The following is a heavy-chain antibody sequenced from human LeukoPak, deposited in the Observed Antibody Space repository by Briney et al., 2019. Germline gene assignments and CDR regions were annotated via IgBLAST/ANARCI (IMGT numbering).Heavy chain of an antibody. V-gene: IGHV3-30*02. CDR2: IRYDGSNK. CDR1: GFTFSSYG. J-gene: IGHJ6*03. D-gene: IGHD3-3*01. Sequence: PGGSLRLSCAVSGFTFSSYGMHWVRQAPGKGLEWVAFIRYDGSNKYYADSVKGRFTISRDNSKNTLYLQMNSLRAEDTAVYYCAKGSGPYYYYYYMDVWGKGTTVTISS. CDR3: AKGSGPYYYYYYMDV.